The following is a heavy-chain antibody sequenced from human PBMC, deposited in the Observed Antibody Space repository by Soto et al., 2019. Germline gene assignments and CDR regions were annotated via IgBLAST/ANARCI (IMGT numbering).Heavy chain of an antibody. CDR3: AKGRIAVAAGAFDS. V-gene: IGHV3-23*01. J-gene: IGHJ3*01. D-gene: IGHD6-19*01. Sequence: EVQLLESGGGLVQPGGSLRLSCAASGFAFSRYAMNWVRQAPGKGLEWVSSISGGGTSRYSADSVKGRFTISRDNSKNTVFLEMNSLRAEDAAVYFCAKGRIAVAAGAFDSWGPGTRVIVSS. CDR2: ISGGGTSR. CDR1: GFAFSRYA.